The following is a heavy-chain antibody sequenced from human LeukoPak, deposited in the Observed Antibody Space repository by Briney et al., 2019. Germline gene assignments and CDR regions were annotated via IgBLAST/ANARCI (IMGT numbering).Heavy chain of an antibody. J-gene: IGHJ4*02. V-gene: IGHV4-4*07. CDR1: GDSISSYY. D-gene: IGHD6-13*01. CDR3: ARGRLRSSWPFDY. CDR2: IYTSGST. Sequence: SETLSLTCTVSGDSISSYYWSWIRQPPGKGLEWIGRIYTSGSTSYDPSLESRVTMSVDTSKNQFSLKLRSVTAADTAVYYCARGRLRSSWPFDYWGQGTLVSVSS.